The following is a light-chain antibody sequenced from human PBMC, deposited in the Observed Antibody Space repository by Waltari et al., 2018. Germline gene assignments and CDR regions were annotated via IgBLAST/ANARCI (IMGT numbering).Light chain of an antibody. Sequence: DIQLTQSPSFLSASVGDRVTITCRASQGLSSYLAWYQQKPGKAPKLLIYAASTLQSGVPSRFSGSGSGTEFTLTISSLQPEDFATYHCQQLDSYPITFGPGSKVDIK. CDR1: QGLSSY. CDR3: QQLDSYPIT. CDR2: AAS. J-gene: IGKJ3*01. V-gene: IGKV1-9*01.